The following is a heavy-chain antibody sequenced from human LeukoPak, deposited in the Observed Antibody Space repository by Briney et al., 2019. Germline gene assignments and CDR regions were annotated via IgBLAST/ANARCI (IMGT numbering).Heavy chain of an antibody. J-gene: IGHJ4*02. V-gene: IGHV3-23*01. CDR2: ISGSGGST. CDR1: GFTFSSYA. Sequence: GGSLRLSCAASGFTFSSYAMSWVRQAPGKGLEWVSAISGSGGSTYYADSVKGRFTISRDNSTDTLYLQMNSLRAEDTAVYYCSKVYYDYVWGGYYYVYWGQGNLVTVSS. D-gene: IGHD3-16*01. CDR3: SKVYYDYVWGGYYYVY.